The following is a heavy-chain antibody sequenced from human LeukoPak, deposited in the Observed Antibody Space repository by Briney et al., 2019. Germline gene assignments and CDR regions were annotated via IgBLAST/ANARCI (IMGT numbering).Heavy chain of an antibody. CDR3: ARASRPQAFDI. CDR1: GFTFSTYW. Sequence: GGSLRLSCAASGFTFSTYWMHWVRQAPGKGLVWVSRITNVGSSTIYADSVKRRFTISRDNAKNTLYLQMNSLRAEDTAVYYCARASRPQAFDIWGEGTMVTVSS. CDR2: ITNVGSST. V-gene: IGHV3-74*01. J-gene: IGHJ3*02.